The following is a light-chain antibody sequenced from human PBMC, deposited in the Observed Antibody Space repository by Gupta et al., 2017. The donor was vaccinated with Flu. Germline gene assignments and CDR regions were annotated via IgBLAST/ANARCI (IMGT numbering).Light chain of an antibody. CDR3: QQEDNPRGT. CDR2: DAS. CDR1: QDISNY. Sequence: PSSLSASVGDRVTITCQASQDISNYLNWYQQKPGKAPKLLMYDASKLETGVPSRFSGSGSGTDFTFTISSLQPEDIATYYCQQEDNPRGTFGHGTKVDFK. J-gene: IGKJ3*01. V-gene: IGKV1-33*01.